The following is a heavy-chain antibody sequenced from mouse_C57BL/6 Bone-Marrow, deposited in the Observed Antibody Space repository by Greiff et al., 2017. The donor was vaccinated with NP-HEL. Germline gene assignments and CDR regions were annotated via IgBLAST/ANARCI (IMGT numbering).Heavy chain of an antibody. J-gene: IGHJ3*01. V-gene: IGHV1-69*01. CDR1: GYTFTSYW. D-gene: IGHD2-12*01. CDR2: IDPSDSYT. Sequence: QVQLQQPGAELVMPGASVKLSCKASGYTFTSYWMHWVKQRPGQGLEWIGEIDPSDSYTNYNQKFKGQSTLTVDKSSSTAYMQLSSLTSKDTAVYYCARMDYTFAYWGQGTLVTVSA. CDR3: ARMDYTFAY.